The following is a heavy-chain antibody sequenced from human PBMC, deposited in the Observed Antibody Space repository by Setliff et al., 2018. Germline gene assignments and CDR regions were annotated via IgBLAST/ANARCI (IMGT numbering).Heavy chain of an antibody. CDR3: ARGSGEWLFGAYYYYGMDV. V-gene: IGHV4-39*02. J-gene: IGHJ6*02. CDR1: GGSISSSSYY. Sequence: PLETLSLTCTVSGGSISSSSYYWGWIRQPPGKGLEWIGSIYYSGSTYYNPSIKSRVTISVDTSKNHFSLKLSSVTAADTAVYHGARGSGEWLFGAYYYYGMDVWGQGTTVTVSS. CDR2: IYYSGST. D-gene: IGHD3-3*01.